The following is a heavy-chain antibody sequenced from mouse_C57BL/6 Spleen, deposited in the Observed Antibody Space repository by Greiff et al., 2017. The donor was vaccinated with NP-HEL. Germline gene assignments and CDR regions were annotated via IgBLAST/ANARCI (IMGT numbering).Heavy chain of an antibody. J-gene: IGHJ3*01. D-gene: IGHD1-1*01. V-gene: IGHV1-22*01. Sequence: EVQLQQSGPELVKPGASVKMSCKASGYTFTDYNMHWVKQSHGKSLEWIGYINPNNGGTSYNQKFKGKATLTVNKSSSTAYMELRSLTSEDAAVYYCASYGSSPGFAYWGQGTLVTVSA. CDR2: INPNNGGT. CDR3: ASYGSSPGFAY. CDR1: GYTFTDYN.